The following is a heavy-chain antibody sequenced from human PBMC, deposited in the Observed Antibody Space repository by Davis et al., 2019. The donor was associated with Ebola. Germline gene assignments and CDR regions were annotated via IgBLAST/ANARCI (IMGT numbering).Heavy chain of an antibody. D-gene: IGHD2-15*01. V-gene: IGHV3-23*01. Sequence: GESLKISCAASGFTFSNYDMSWVRHVPGKGLEWVSTISASEGHTHYSDSVRGRFTISRDNSKNTLYLQMNGLRAEDTATYYCARYCHYTDCSYFDCWGQGTMVAVSS. CDR3: ARYCHYTDCSYFDC. J-gene: IGHJ4*02. CDR1: GFTFSNYD. CDR2: ISASEGHT.